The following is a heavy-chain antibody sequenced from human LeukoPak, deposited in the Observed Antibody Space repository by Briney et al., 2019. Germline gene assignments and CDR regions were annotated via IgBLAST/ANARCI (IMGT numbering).Heavy chain of an antibody. D-gene: IGHD3-10*01. Sequence: GGSLRLSCAASGFTFSSYEMNWVRQAPGKGLEWVSYISSSGSTIYYADSVKGRFTISRDNAKNSLYLQMNSLRAEDTAVYYCARDRNYYGLGSYLDIWGQGTMVTVSS. CDR1: GFTFSSYE. CDR3: ARDRNYYGLGSYLDI. V-gene: IGHV3-48*03. CDR2: ISSSGSTI. J-gene: IGHJ3*02.